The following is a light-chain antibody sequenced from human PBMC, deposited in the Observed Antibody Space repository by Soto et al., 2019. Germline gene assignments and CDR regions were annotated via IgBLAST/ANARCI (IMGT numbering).Light chain of an antibody. CDR3: QQYNSAPPKT. V-gene: IGKV1-27*01. CDR2: AAS. J-gene: IGKJ1*01. CDR1: QGISNF. Sequence: DIQMTQSPSSLSASVGDRVTITCRASQGISNFLAWYQLKPGKVPKLLIYAASTLQSGVPSRFSGSGSGTDFTLTISSLQPEDVATYYCQQYNSAPPKTFGQGTKVDI.